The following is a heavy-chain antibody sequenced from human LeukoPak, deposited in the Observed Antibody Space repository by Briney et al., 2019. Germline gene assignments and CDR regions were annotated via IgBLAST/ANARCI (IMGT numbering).Heavy chain of an antibody. D-gene: IGHD6-19*01. CDR2: IYTSGVT. V-gene: IGHV4-4*07. Sequence: PSETLSLTCTVSGGSITSYYWSWIRQPAGKRLEWIGLIYTSGVTKYNPSLKSRATVSVDRSKNQFSLRLSSVTAADTAVYYCARLRTCSGWQRVNWFDPWGQGTLVTVSS. J-gene: IGHJ5*02. CDR1: GGSITSYY. CDR3: ARLRTCSGWQRVNWFDP.